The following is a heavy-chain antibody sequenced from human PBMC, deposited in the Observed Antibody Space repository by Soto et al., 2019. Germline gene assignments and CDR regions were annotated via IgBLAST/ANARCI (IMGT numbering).Heavy chain of an antibody. CDR2: IRSKANSYAT. D-gene: IGHD3-10*01. V-gene: IGHV3-73*01. J-gene: IGHJ6*03. CDR1: GFTFSGSA. CDR3: TRLVELLWFGELPAHYYMDV. Sequence: GGSLRLSCAASGFTFSGSAMHWVRQASGKGLEWVGRIRSKANSYATAYAASVKGRFTISRDDSKNTAYLQMNSLKTEDTAVYYCTRLVELLWFGELPAHYYMDVWGKGTTVTVSS.